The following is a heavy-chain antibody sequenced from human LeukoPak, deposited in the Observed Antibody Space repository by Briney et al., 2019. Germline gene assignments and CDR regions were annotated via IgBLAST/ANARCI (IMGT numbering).Heavy chain of an antibody. CDR2: IIPIFGTA. CDR3: ASHLDCSGGSCYPVYYYYMDV. CDR1: GGTFSSYA. Sequence: ASVKVSCKASGGTFSSYAISWVRQAPGQGLEWMGGIIPIFGTANYAQKFQGRVTITTDESTSTAYMELSSLRSEDTAVYYCASHLDCSGGSCYPVYYYYMDVWGKGTTVTVSS. D-gene: IGHD2-15*01. V-gene: IGHV1-69*05. J-gene: IGHJ6*03.